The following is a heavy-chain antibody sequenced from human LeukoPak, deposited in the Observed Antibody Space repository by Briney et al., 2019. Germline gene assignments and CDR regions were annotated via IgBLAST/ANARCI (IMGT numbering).Heavy chain of an antibody. Sequence: GGSLRLSCAASGFTFSSSAMSWVRQAPGKGLEWVSSISGSGGSPYYADSVKGRFTISRDNAKNSLYLQMNSLRAEDTAVYYCAISPPIFDYWGQGTLVTVSS. V-gene: IGHV3-23*01. CDR2: ISGSGGSP. CDR3: AISPPIFDY. J-gene: IGHJ4*02. CDR1: GFTFSSSA.